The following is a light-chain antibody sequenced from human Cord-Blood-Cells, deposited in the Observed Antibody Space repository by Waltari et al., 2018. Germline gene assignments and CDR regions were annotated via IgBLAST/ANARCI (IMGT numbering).Light chain of an antibody. CDR2: SNN. CDR1: SSNIGSNT. J-gene: IGLJ1*01. Sequence: QSVLTQPPSASGTPGQRVTISCSGSSSNIGSNTVNWYQQLPGPAPKLLIYSNNQRPSGVPDRFSCSKSGTSASLAISGLQSEDEADYYCAAWDDSLNGYVFGTGTKVTVL. V-gene: IGLV1-44*01. CDR3: AAWDDSLNGYV.